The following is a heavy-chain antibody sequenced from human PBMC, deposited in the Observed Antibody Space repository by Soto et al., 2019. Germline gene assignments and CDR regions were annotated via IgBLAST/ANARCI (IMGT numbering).Heavy chain of an antibody. V-gene: IGHV3-23*01. J-gene: IGHJ4*02. CDR3: AKDSWYFDL. Sequence: GGSLRLSCAASGFTFSSDAMSWVRQASGKGLEWVSAISGSGSSTSYADSVKGRFTISRDNAKNTVSLQMNSLRAEDTGVYYCAKDSWYFDLWSQGSLVTVSS. D-gene: IGHD6-13*01. CDR1: GFTFSSDA. CDR2: ISGSGSST.